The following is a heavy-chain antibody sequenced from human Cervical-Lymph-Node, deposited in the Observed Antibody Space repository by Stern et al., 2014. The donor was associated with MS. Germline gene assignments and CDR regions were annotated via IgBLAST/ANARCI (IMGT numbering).Heavy chain of an antibody. CDR3: ARDRYCSSTSCSPAYYYYGMDV. V-gene: IGHV4-59*01. CDR2: IYYSGST. D-gene: IGHD2-2*01. J-gene: IGHJ6*02. CDR1: GGSISSYY. Sequence: QVQLQESGPGLVKPSETLSLTCTVSGGSISSYYWSWIRQPPGKGLEWIGYIYYSGSTNYNPSLKSRVTISVDTSKNQFSLKLSSVTAADTAVYYCARDRYCSSTSCSPAYYYYGMDVWGQGTTVTVSS.